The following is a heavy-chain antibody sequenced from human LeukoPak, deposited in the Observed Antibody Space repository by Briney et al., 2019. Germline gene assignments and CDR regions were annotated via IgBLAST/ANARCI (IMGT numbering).Heavy chain of an antibody. Sequence: GRSLRLSCAASGFIFDNYGLIWVRQAPGKGLQWVSAISNDGGGTTYADFVKGRFTISRDNSKNTLFLQMNSLRAEDTALYYCAKGGSGYFADLWGQGTLVTVSS. J-gene: IGHJ5*02. D-gene: IGHD3-22*01. CDR1: GFIFDNYG. CDR3: AKGGSGYFADL. CDR2: ISNDGGGT. V-gene: IGHV3-23*01.